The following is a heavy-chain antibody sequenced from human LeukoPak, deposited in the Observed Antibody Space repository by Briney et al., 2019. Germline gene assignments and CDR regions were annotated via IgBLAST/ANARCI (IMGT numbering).Heavy chain of an antibody. CDR1: GGSFSGYY. J-gene: IGHJ4*02. Sequence: SETLSLTCAVYGGSFSGYYWSWIRQPPGKGLEWIGEINHSGSTNYNPSLKSRVTISVDTSKNQFSLKLSSVTAADTAVYYCARLRGYSYGYHNYWGQGILVTVSS. V-gene: IGHV4-34*01. D-gene: IGHD5-18*01. CDR2: INHSGST. CDR3: ARLRGYSYGYHNY.